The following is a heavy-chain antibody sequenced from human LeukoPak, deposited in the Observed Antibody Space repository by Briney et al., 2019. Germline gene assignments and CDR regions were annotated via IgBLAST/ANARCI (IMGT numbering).Heavy chain of an antibody. Sequence: SETLSLTCTVSGGSISSGGYYWSWIRQHPGKGLEWIGYIYYSGSTYYHPSLKSRVTISVDTSKNQFSLKLSSVTAADTAVYYCATIHRVWSTPVYFDYWGQGTLVTVSS. D-gene: IGHD2-8*01. J-gene: IGHJ4*02. CDR1: GGSISSGGYY. V-gene: IGHV4-31*03. CDR2: IYYSGST. CDR3: ATIHRVWSTPVYFDY.